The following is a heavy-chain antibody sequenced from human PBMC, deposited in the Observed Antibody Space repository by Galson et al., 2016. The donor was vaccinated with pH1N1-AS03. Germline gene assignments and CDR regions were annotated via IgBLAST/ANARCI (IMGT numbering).Heavy chain of an antibody. J-gene: IGHJ5*02. CDR3: ARGGYYWGSGFFDL. V-gene: IGHV4-38-2*02. CDR2: IYHSGSA. CDR1: GFSISSGHY. D-gene: IGHD1-26*01. Sequence: ETLSLTCSVSGFSISSGHYWGWIRQPPGKGLEWIGNIYHSGSAYYNPSLKSRVTMSVDTSTNQFSLKLASLTSADSAVYFCARGGYYWGSGFFDLWGQGTLVSVSS.